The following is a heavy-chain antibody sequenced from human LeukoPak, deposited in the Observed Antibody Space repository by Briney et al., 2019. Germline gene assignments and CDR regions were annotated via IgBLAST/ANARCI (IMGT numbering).Heavy chain of an antibody. CDR3: ARVDGDGTDY. J-gene: IGHJ4*02. CDR2: INHSGST. D-gene: IGHD4-17*01. V-gene: IGHV4-34*01. CDR1: GGSISSYY. Sequence: PSETLSLTCTVSGGSISSYYWSWIRQPPGKGLEWIGEINHSGSTNYNPSLKSRVTISVDTSKNQFSLKLSSVTAADTAVYYCARVDGDGTDYWGQGTLVTVSS.